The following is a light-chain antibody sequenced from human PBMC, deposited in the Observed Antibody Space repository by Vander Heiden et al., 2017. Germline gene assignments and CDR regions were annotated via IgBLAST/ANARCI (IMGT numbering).Light chain of an antibody. CDR2: KDS. CDR1: ALPKQY. J-gene: IGLJ3*02. V-gene: IGLV3-25*03. CDR3: QSADSSGTDWV. Sequence: SYELTQPPSVSVSPGQTARITCSGDALPKQYAYWYKQKPGQAPVLVRYKDSERPSGIPERFSGSSSGTTVTLTISGVQAEDEADYYCQSADSSGTDWVFGGGTKLTVL.